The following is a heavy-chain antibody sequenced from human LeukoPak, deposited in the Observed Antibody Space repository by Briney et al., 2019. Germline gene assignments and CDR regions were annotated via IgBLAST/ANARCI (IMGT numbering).Heavy chain of an antibody. J-gene: IGHJ3*02. CDR3: ARVRRTIFGVVSSFGRAFDI. CDR1: GGSFSGYY. D-gene: IGHD3-3*01. Sequence: KTSETLSLTCAVYGGSFSGYYWSWIRQPPGKGLEWIGEINHSGSTNYNPSLKSRVTISVDTSKNQFSLKLSSVTAADTAVYYCARVRRTIFGVVSSFGRAFDIWGQGTMVTVSS. CDR2: INHSGST. V-gene: IGHV4-34*01.